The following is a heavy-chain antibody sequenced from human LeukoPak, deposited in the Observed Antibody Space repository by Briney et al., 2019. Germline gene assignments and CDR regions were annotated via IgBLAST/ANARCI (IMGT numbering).Heavy chain of an antibody. CDR3: VRDLLWAFDI. J-gene: IGHJ3*02. D-gene: IGHD2-21*01. CDR2: ITSDSSAM. CDR1: GFTFSTYS. Sequence: GGSLRLSGVASGFTFSTYSINWVRQAPGKGLEWMSYITSDSSAMSYADSVKGRFTISRDNAKNSLYLHMNSLSDEDTAMYFCVRDLLWAFDIWGQGTMVTVSS. V-gene: IGHV3-48*02.